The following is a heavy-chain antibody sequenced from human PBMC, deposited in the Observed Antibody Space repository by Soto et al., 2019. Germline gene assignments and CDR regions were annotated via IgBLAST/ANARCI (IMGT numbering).Heavy chain of an antibody. CDR3: ARGVSSSSWYVGRTYYYYGMDV. J-gene: IGHJ6*02. CDR2: IYYSGST. Sequence: TSETLSLTCTVSGGSISSYYWSWIRQPPGKGLEWIGYIYYSGSTNYNPSLKSRVTISVDTSKNQFSLKLSSVTAADTAVYYCARGVSSSSWYVGRTYYYYGMDVWGQGTTVTVSS. D-gene: IGHD6-13*01. V-gene: IGHV4-59*01. CDR1: GGSISSYY.